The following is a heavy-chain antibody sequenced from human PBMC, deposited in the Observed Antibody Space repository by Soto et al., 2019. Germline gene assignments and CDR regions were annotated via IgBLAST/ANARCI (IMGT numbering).Heavy chain of an antibody. CDR3: ARGRIRQLVEYFDY. J-gene: IGHJ4*02. CDR2: MNPNSGNT. D-gene: IGHD6-6*01. CDR1: GYTFTSYD. Sequence: ASVKVSCKASGYTFTSYDINWVRQATGQGLEWMGWMNPNSGNTGYAQKFQGRVTMTRNTSISTAYMELSSLRSEDTAVYYCARGRIRQLVEYFDYWGQGTLVTVSS. V-gene: IGHV1-8*01.